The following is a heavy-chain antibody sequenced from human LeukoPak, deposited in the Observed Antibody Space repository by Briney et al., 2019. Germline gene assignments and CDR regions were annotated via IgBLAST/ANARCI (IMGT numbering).Heavy chain of an antibody. V-gene: IGHV5-51*01. Sequence: GESLKISCKGSGHSFASSWIGWVRQMPGKGLEWMGIIYPDDSDTRYSPSFQGQVTISADKSISTAYLQWSSLKASDSAMYYCARGDCSSTSCYEGRRDNWFDPWGQGTLVTVSS. J-gene: IGHJ5*02. D-gene: IGHD2-2*01. CDR2: IYPDDSDT. CDR3: ARGDCSSTSCYEGRRDNWFDP. CDR1: GHSFASSW.